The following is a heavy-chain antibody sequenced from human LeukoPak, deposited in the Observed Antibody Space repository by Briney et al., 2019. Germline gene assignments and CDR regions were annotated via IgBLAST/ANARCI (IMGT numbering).Heavy chain of an antibody. CDR2: IYYSGST. CDR1: GVSISSGGYY. Sequence: ASETLSLTCTVSGVSISSGGYYWRWIRQHPGKGLEWIGYIYYSGSTYYNPSLKSRVTISVDTSKNQFSPKLSSVTAADTAVYYCARDSPYGSGSYGFDYWGQGTLVTVSS. CDR3: ARDSPYGSGSYGFDY. D-gene: IGHD3-10*01. J-gene: IGHJ4*02. V-gene: IGHV4-31*03.